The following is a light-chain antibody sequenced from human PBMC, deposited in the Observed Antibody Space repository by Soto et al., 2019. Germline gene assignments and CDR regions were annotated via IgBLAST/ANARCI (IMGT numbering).Light chain of an antibody. J-gene: IGKJ4*01. CDR1: QSVRSN. V-gene: IGKV3-15*01. CDR2: SAS. Sequence: EIVMTQSPATLSVSPGERPTLFCRASQSVRSNFLAWYQQKPGQAPRLLIYSASTRATDIPARFSGSGSGTEFNLTLSSLQSEDFAVYYCQQYSAWPLTFGGGTKVEIK. CDR3: QQYSAWPLT.